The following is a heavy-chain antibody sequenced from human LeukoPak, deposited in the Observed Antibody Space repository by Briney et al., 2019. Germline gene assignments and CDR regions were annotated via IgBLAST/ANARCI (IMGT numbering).Heavy chain of an antibody. J-gene: IGHJ6*03. V-gene: IGHV1-2*02. CDR1: GYTFTSYY. CDR3: AREGGGDSSGYYHSYYYYMDV. Sequence: ASVKVSCKASGYTFTSYYMHWVRQAPGQGLEWMGWINPNSGGTNYAQKFQGRVTITRNTSISTAYMELSSLRSEDTAVYYCAREGGGDSSGYYHSYYYYMDVWGKGTTVTVSS. CDR2: INPNSGGT. D-gene: IGHD3-22*01.